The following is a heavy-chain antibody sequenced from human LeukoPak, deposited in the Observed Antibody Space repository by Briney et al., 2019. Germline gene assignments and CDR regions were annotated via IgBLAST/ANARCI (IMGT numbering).Heavy chain of an antibody. CDR1: GGSISSGSFY. J-gene: IGHJ4*02. Sequence: SETLSLTCTVSGGSISSGSFYWSWIRQPAGKGLEWIGRIYTSGSTNYNPSLKSRVTISLDTSKNQFSLKLSSVTAADTAVYYCGRINIMIAPGGVDYGAQEPLVTVS. CDR2: IYTSGST. D-gene: IGHD3-16*01. CDR3: GRINIMIAPGGVDY. V-gene: IGHV4-61*02.